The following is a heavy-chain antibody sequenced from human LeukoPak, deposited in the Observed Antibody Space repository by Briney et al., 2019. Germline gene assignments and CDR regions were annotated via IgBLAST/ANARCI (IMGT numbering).Heavy chain of an antibody. CDR2: ISYDGSNK. J-gene: IGHJ4*02. CDR1: GFTFSSYA. D-gene: IGHD7-27*01. CDR3: ARDKLTGASRLDY. Sequence: GGSLRLSCAASGFTFSSYAMHWVRQAPGKGLEWVAVISYDGSNKYYADSVKGRFTISRDNSKNTLYLQMNSLRAEDTAVYYCARDKLTGASRLDYWGQGTLLTVSS. V-gene: IGHV3-30-3*01.